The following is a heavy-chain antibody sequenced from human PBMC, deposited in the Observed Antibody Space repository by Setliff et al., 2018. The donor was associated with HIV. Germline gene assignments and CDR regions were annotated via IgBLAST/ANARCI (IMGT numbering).Heavy chain of an antibody. CDR2: LSAESTFI. CDR1: GFTFSAYT. J-gene: IGHJ3*02. V-gene: IGHV3-21*01. Sequence: GGSLRLSCAASGFTFSAYTMNWVRQAPGKGLEWVASLSAESTFIYYADSMKGRFTISRDNARNSLYLQMNSLRAEDTAMYYCTRDLDLTGGEAFDIWGQGTMVTV. D-gene: IGHD3-3*01. CDR3: TRDLDLTGGEAFDI.